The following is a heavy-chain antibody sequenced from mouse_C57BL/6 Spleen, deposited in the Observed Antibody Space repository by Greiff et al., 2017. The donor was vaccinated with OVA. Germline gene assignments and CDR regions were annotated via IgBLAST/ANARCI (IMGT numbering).Heavy chain of an antibody. Sequence: EVQGVESGGGLVKPGGSLKLSCAASGFTFSSYAMSWVRQTPEKRLEWVATISDGGSYTYYPDNVKGRFTISRDNAKNNLYLQMSHLKSEDTAMYYCARDAYYGSSLYWYFDVWGTGTTVTVSS. D-gene: IGHD1-1*01. J-gene: IGHJ1*03. V-gene: IGHV5-4*01. CDR3: ARDAYYGSSLYWYFDV. CDR2: ISDGGSYT. CDR1: GFTFSSYA.